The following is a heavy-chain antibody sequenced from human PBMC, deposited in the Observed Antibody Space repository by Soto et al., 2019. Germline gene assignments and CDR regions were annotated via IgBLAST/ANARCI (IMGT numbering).Heavy chain of an antibody. D-gene: IGHD5-12*01. CDR1: GGTFNNSP. Sequence: SVKVSCKASGGTFNNSPITWVRQAPGQGLEWMGGSIPIFGTANYAQKFQGRVTISVDESTSTAYMELSSLRSEDTAVYYCARGRGYSGDDHYYYFDMDVWGQGTTVTVSS. CDR2: SIPIFGTA. J-gene: IGHJ6*02. CDR3: ARGRGYSGDDHYYYFDMDV. V-gene: IGHV1-69*13.